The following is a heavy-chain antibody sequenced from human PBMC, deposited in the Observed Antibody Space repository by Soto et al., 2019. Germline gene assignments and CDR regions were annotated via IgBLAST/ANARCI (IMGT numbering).Heavy chain of an antibody. CDR3: VRDLDGSGSYYTDY. V-gene: IGHV1-18*01. CDR1: GYNFINYG. J-gene: IGHJ4*02. D-gene: IGHD3-10*01. Sequence: ASVKVSCKAPGYNFINYGISWVRQAPGQGLEWMGWIRVYNGNTNYAQNLQGRVTMTTDTSTSTAYMELRSLRSDDTAVYYCVRDLDGSGSYYTDYWGLGTLVTVS. CDR2: IRVYNGNT.